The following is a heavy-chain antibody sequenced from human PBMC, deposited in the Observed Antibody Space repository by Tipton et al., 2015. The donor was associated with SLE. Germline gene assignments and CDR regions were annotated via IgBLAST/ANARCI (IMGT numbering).Heavy chain of an antibody. CDR2: LYYTGST. D-gene: IGHD3-3*01. CDR3: ARTDDPIFGVVRAFDI. Sequence: TLSLTCTISGGSISSSSYYWAWIRQPPGKGLEWIGNLYYTGSTYYNPSLKSRVTISLDTSKDHFSLKLSSVTAADTAVYYCARTDDPIFGVVRAFDIWGQGTMVTVSS. V-gene: IGHV4-39*07. J-gene: IGHJ3*02. CDR1: GGSISSSSYY.